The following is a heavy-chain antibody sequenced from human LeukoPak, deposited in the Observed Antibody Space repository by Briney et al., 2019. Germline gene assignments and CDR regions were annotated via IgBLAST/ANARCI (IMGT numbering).Heavy chain of an antibody. CDR3: ARCSGGSCYHDFDY. CDR1: GYTFTSNG. Sequence: ASVKVSCKASGYTFTSNGISWVRQAPGQGLEWMGWISAYNGNTNCAQKVQGRVTMTTDTSTSTAYMELRSLRSDDTAVYYCARCSGGSCYHDFDYWGQGTLVTVSS. V-gene: IGHV1-18*01. J-gene: IGHJ4*02. CDR2: ISAYNGNT. D-gene: IGHD2-15*01.